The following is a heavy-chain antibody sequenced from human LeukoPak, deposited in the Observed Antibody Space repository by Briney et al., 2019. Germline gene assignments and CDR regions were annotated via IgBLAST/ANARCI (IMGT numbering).Heavy chain of an antibody. CDR2: INSDGSIT. Sequence: GGALRLSRAASGFTLSKYWMHWGRPAPGKGVGWVSRINSDGSITNYADSVKGRFTISRDNAKNTLYLQMNSLRAEDTAVYYCARDAFGVDKSPFWGQGTLVTVSS. V-gene: IGHV3-74*01. CDR3: ARDAFGVDKSPF. CDR1: GFTLSKYW. J-gene: IGHJ4*02. D-gene: IGHD3-3*01.